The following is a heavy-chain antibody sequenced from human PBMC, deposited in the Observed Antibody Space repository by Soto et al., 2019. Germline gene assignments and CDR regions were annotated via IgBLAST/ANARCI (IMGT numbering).Heavy chain of an antibody. D-gene: IGHD4-17*01. CDR2: FSAYSGDT. CDR3: ARPSGGYGDYALSLAY. CDR1: GYTFTGYG. V-gene: IGHV1-18*01. Sequence: QVQLVQSGAEVKKPGASVKVSCKASGYTFTGYGISWVRQAPGQGLEWMGWFSAYSGDTFYAPTLQGRLTMTTDTSTSTAYMELRSLRSNDTAVYYCARPSGGYGDYALSLAYWGQGTLVTVSS. J-gene: IGHJ4*02.